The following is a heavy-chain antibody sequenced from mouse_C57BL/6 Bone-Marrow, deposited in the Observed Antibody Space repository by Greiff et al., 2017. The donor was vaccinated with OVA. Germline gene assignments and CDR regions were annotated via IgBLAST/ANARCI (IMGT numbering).Heavy chain of an antibody. CDR2: INPSNGGT. J-gene: IGHJ3*01. Sequence: VQLPQPGTELVKPGASVKLSCKASGYTFTSYWMHWVKQRPGQGLEWIVNINPSNGGTNYNEKFKSKATLTVDKSSSIAYMQLSSLTSEDSAVYYCAENYGSSSAWFAYWGQGTLVTVSA. CDR3: AENYGSSSAWFAY. CDR1: GYTFTSYW. D-gene: IGHD1-1*01. V-gene: IGHV1-53*01.